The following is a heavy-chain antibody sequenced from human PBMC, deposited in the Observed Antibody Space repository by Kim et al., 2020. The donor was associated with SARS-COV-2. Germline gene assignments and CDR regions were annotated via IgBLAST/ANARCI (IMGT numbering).Heavy chain of an antibody. D-gene: IGHD3-10*01. J-gene: IGHJ4*02. CDR3: ARDYMPAMVREEYEYYFDY. CDR2: ISTYNGNT. Sequence: ASVKVSCKASGYTFTSYGISWVRQAPGQGLEWMGWISTYNGNTDYAQKLQGRVTMTTDTSTSTAYMELRSLRSDDTAVYYCARDYMPAMVREEYEYYFDYWGQGTLVTVSS. CDR1: GYTFTSYG. V-gene: IGHV1-18*04.